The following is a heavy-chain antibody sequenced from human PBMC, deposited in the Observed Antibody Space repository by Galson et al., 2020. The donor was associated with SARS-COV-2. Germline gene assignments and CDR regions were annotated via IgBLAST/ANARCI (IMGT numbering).Heavy chain of an antibody. CDR1: GFTFSSYA. V-gene: IGHV3-30*01. J-gene: IGHJ4*02. CDR2: ISYDGSNK. CDR3: AREFVVGDYFDY. Sequence: GGSLRLSCAASGFTFSSYAMHWVRQAPGKGLEWVAVISYDGSNKYYADSVKGRFTISRDNSKNTLYLQMNSLRAEDTVVYYCAREFVVGDYFDYWAREPWSPSPQ. D-gene: IGHD2-15*01.